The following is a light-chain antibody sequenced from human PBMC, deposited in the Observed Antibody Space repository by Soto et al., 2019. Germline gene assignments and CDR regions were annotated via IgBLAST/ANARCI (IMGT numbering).Light chain of an antibody. Sequence: EIVMKQSLGTLSLSQEDRATLSCRASQSVSSSYLAWYQQKPGQAPRLLMYDATNRATGIPARFSGSGSGTDFTLTISSLEPEDFAVYCCQQRRNWLFGQGTRLDIK. V-gene: IGKV3D-20*02. CDR1: QSVSSSY. J-gene: IGKJ5*01. CDR2: DAT. CDR3: QQRRNWL.